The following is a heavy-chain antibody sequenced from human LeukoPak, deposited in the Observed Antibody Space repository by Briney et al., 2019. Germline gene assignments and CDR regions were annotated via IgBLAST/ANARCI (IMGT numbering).Heavy chain of an antibody. CDR1: GFPFRRYG. Sequence: GGSLRLSCAASGFPFRRYGMHWVRQAPDKGLEGVAFLWHDGSNKKYADYVKGRFTISRDNSKNTLSLQMNSLRAEDTAMYYCAKDYLAYGSGSFCHYWGQGTLVTVS. D-gene: IGHD3-10*01. J-gene: IGHJ4*02. CDR2: LWHDGSNK. V-gene: IGHV3-30*02. CDR3: AKDYLAYGSGSFCHY.